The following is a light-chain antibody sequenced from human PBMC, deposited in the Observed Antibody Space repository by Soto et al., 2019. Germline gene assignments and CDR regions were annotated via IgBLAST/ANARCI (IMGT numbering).Light chain of an antibody. J-gene: IGKJ1*01. CDR3: QQYDNPWWT. CDR1: QDISNY. Sequence: DIQMTQSPSSLSASVGDRVTITCQASQDISNYLNWYQQKPGKAPKLLIYDASNLETGVSSRFSGSGSGTDFTFTISSLQPEDIATYYCQQYDNPWWTFGQGTKVEIK. CDR2: DAS. V-gene: IGKV1-33*01.